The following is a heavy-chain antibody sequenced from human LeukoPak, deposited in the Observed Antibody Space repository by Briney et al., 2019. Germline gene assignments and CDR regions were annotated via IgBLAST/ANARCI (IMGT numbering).Heavy chain of an antibody. J-gene: IGHJ4*02. CDR3: AKAKSYYSNYDY. CDR1: GFTFSSYG. V-gene: IGHV3-23*01. CDR2: ISSSGGST. Sequence: GGSLRLSCAASGFTFSSYGMTWVRQAPGKGLEWVSVISSSGGSTYYADSVKGRFTISRDNSKNTVYLQMNSLRAEDTAVYYCAKAKSYYSNYDYWGQGTLVTVSS. D-gene: IGHD4-11*01.